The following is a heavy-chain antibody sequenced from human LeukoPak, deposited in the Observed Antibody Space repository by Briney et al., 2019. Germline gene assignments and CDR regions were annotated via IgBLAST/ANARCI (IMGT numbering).Heavy chain of an antibody. J-gene: IGHJ4*02. CDR2: SYSGGST. V-gene: IGHV3-53*01. CDR3: SRDESFYGSGSYY. Sequence: GGSLRLSCAASGVTISSNYMSWVRLAPGKGLERVSVSYSGGSTYYADSAKGRFPISRDNSKYKMYLQLKRMSAAAAAVDYCSRDESFYGSGSYYWGQGTLVTVSS. CDR1: GVTISSNY. D-gene: IGHD3-10*01.